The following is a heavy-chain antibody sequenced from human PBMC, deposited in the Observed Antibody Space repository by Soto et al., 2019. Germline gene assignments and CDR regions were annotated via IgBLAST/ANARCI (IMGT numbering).Heavy chain of an antibody. D-gene: IGHD2-2*01. J-gene: IGHJ6*02. V-gene: IGHV1-2*04. CDR1: GYTFTSYA. CDR2: INPNSGGT. CDR3: AREYCISTSCHPLGMDV. Sequence: ASVKVSCKASGYTFTSYAMHWVRQAPGQGLEWMGWINPNSGGTNYAQKFQGWVTMTRDTSISTAYMELSRLRSDDTAVYYCAREYCISTSCHPLGMDVWGQGTKVTVSS.